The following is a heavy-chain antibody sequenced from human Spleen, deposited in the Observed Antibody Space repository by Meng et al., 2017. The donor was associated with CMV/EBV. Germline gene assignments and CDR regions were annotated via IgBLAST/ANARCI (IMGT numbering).Heavy chain of an antibody. CDR3: ARDDYYGSGF. J-gene: IGHJ4*02. CDR2: IYYSGST. CDR1: GGSISSSSYY. D-gene: IGHD3-10*01. V-gene: IGHV4-39*07. Sequence: LKLQGPGPGLVKPSGTLSLTCTVSGGSISSSSYYWGWIRQPPGKGLEWIGSIYYSGSTYYNPSLKSRVTISVDTSKNQFSLKLSSVTAADTAVYYCARDDYYGSGFWGQGTLVTVSS.